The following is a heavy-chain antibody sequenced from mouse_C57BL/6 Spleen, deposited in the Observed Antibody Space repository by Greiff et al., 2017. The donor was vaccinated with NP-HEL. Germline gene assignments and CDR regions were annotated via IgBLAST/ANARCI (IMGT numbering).Heavy chain of an antibody. CDR2: IYPGDGDT. J-gene: IGHJ4*01. Sequence: VKLMESGPELVKPGASVKISCKASGYAFSSSWMNWVKQRPGKGLEWIGRIYPGDGDTNYNGKFKGKATLTADKSSSTAYMQLSSLTSEDSAVYFCARGYYDAMDYWGQGTSVTVSS. CDR1: GYAFSSSW. CDR3: ARGYYDAMDY. V-gene: IGHV1-82*01. D-gene: IGHD2-2*01.